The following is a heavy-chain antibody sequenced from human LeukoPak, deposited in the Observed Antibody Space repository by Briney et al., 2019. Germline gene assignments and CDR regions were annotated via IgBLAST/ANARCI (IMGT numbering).Heavy chain of an antibody. CDR3: ARDPSSGFYFDY. Sequence: SETLSLTCTVSGGSISSYYWSWIRQPPGKGLEWIGYIYYSGSTNYNPSLESRVTISVDTSRNQFSLKLSSVTAADTAVYYCARDPSSGFYFDYWGQGTLVTVSS. CDR2: IYYSGST. V-gene: IGHV4-59*01. CDR1: GGSISSYY. D-gene: IGHD6-19*01. J-gene: IGHJ4*02.